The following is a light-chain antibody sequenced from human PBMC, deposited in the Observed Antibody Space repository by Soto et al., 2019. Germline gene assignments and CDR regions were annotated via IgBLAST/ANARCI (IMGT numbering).Light chain of an antibody. CDR1: QSVSSSY. Sequence: EIVLTQSPGTLSLCPGERATLSCRAGQSVSSSYLAWYQQKPGQAPRLLIYGASSRATGIPDRFSGSGSGTDFTLTISRLEPEGFAVYYCQQYGSSPPITFGQGTRLEIK. V-gene: IGKV3-20*01. CDR3: QQYGSSPPIT. CDR2: GAS. J-gene: IGKJ5*01.